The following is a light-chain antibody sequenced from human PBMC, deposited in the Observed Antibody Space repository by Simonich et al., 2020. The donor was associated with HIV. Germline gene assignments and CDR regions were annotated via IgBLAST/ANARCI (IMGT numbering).Light chain of an antibody. J-gene: IGKJ1*01. CDR2: WES. CDR1: RNIFYNSNNKNY. CDR3: QQYYTTPPT. Sequence: DIVMTQSPDSLAVSLGERATINCKSSRNIFYNSNNKNYLAWYQQKPGQPPNLLIYWESTRESGVPDRFSASGSGTDFTLTISSLQAEDVAVYYCQQYYTTPPTFGQGTKVEIK. V-gene: IGKV4-1*01.